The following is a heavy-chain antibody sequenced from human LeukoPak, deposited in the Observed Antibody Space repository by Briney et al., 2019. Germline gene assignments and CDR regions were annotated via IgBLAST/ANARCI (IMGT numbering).Heavy chain of an antibody. CDR3: AREYSSSTGKASDY. D-gene: IGHD6-6*01. J-gene: IGHJ4*02. V-gene: IGHV3-30*03. CDR2: ISYDGSNK. Sequence: PGRSLRLSCAASGFTFSSYGMHWVRQAPGKGLEWVAVISYDGSNKYYADSVKGRFTISRDNSKNTLYLQMNSLRAEDTAVYYCAREYSSSTGKASDYWGQGTLVTVSS. CDR1: GFTFSSYG.